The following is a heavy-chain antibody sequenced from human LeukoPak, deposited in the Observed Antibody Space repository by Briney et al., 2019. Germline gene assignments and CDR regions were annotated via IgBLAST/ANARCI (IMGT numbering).Heavy chain of an antibody. CDR2: IRNKAHSYTT. CDR1: GFTFSSYA. CDR3: ARSTTVVTPYYSDY. J-gene: IGHJ4*02. V-gene: IGHV3-72*01. D-gene: IGHD4-23*01. Sequence: GGPRRLSCAASGFTFSSYAMSWVRQAPGKGLEWVGRIRNKAHSYTTESAACVKGRFTISRDDSKNSLYLQMNSLKTEDTAVYYCARSTTVVTPYYSDYWGQGTLVTVSS.